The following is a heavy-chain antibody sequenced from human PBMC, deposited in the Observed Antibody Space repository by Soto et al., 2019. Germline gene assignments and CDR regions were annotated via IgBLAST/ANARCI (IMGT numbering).Heavy chain of an antibody. J-gene: IGHJ4*02. V-gene: IGHV1-3*01. CDR1: GYTFTSYA. CDR2: INAGNGNT. D-gene: IGHD2-15*01. Sequence: QVQLVQSGAEVKKPGASVKVSCKASGYTFTSYAMHWVRHAPGQRLEWMGWINAGNGNTKYSQKFQGRVTITRDTSASTAYMELSSLRSEDTAVSYCARTRGHSLYDYLGQGTMLNVAA. CDR3: ARTRGHSLYDY.